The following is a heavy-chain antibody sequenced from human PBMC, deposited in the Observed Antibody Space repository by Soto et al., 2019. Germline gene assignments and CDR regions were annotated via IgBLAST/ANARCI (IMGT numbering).Heavy chain of an antibody. CDR3: AKTSSGWYLVY. CDR1: GFTFSSYA. Sequence: GGSLRLSCAASGFTFSSYAMSWVRQAPGKGLEWVSAISGSGGSTYYADSVKGRFTISRDNSKNRLYLQMNSLRAEDTAVYYCAKTSSGWYLVYWGQGTLVTVSS. J-gene: IGHJ4*02. CDR2: ISGSGGST. V-gene: IGHV3-23*01. D-gene: IGHD6-19*01.